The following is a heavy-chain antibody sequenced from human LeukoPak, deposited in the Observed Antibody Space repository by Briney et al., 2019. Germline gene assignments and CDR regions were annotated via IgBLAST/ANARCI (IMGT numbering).Heavy chain of an antibody. CDR3: ARDVAAMIVVAQGRVYYFDY. J-gene: IGHJ4*02. CDR1: GYTFTSYG. D-gene: IGHD3-22*01. V-gene: IGHV1-18*01. Sequence: ASVKVSCKASGYTFTSYGISWVRQAPGQGLERMGWISAYNGNTNYAQKLQGRVTMTTDTSTSTAYMELRSLRSDDTAVYYCARDVAAMIVVAQGRVYYFDYWGQGTLVTVSS. CDR2: ISAYNGNT.